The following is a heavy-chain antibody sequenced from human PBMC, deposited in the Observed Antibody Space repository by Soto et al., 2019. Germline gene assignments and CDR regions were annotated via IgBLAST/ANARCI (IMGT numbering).Heavy chain of an antibody. CDR2: IWSGGSNE. J-gene: IGHJ4*02. D-gene: IGHD2-2*01. V-gene: IGHV3-33*01. Sequence: QVQLVESGGGVVQPGRSLRLSCAASGFTFSSYGMHWVRQAPGKGLEWVAVIWSGGSNENYADPVKGRFTISRDNSKNMLYLQMNSLRAEDTAVYYCARGPGTSYFDYWGQGSLVTVSS. CDR3: ARGPGTSYFDY. CDR1: GFTFSSYG.